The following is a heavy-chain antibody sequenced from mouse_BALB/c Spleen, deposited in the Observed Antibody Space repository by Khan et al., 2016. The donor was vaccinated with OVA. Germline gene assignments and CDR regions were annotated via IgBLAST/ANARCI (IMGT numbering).Heavy chain of an antibody. D-gene: IGHD1-2*01. Sequence: QVQLKESGPGLVAPSQSLSITCTVSRFSLTTYGVNWVRQPPGKGLEWLGVIWGDGNINYLSALKSRLSISTDSAKSQVFLRLNSLQTDDTATYYCARFATATRNYYVMDFWGQGASVTVSS. V-gene: IGHV2-3*01. J-gene: IGHJ4*01. CDR2: IWGDGNI. CDR3: ARFATATRNYYVMDF. CDR1: RFSLTTYG.